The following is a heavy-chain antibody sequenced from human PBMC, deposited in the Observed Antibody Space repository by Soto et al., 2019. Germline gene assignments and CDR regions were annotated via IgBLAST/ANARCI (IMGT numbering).Heavy chain of an antibody. V-gene: IGHV3-23*01. D-gene: IGHD6-13*01. CDR3: AKVGSWQQLDYCDY. CDR1: GFTFSSYA. J-gene: IGHJ4*02. Sequence: EVHLLESGGGLVQPGGSLRLSCAASGFTFSSYAMSWVRQAPGKGLEWVSAISGSGGSTYYADSVTGRFTISRDTSKNTLYLQMNSLRAEDTAVYYCAKVGSWQQLDYCDYWGQGTLVTVSS. CDR2: ISGSGGST.